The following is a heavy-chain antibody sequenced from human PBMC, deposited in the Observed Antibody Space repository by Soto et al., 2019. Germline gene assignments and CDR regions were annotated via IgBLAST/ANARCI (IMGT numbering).Heavy chain of an antibody. CDR1: GDMFRNSA. D-gene: IGHD3-10*01. Sequence: QVQLVQSGAEVKRPGSSVKVSCKASGDMFRNSAFTWVRQAPGQGLAWMGVIIPLFRTTAVAQKFQGRVTITSAESTSSRHMESASQTSEEGLVYYCAWACLDNGEHNSYKFYGLAVWGKGAT. V-gene: IGHV1-69*19. CDR2: IIPLFRTT. CDR3: AWACLDNGEHNSYKFYGLAV. J-gene: IGHJ6*03.